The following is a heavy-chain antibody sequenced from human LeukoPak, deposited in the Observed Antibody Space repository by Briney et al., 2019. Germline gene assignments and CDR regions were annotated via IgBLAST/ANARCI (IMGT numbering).Heavy chain of an antibody. D-gene: IGHD4-17*01. CDR3: ARGKSTAYYYYYYYMDV. CDR1: GYTFTSYG. Sequence: ASVKVSCKASGYTFTSYGISWVRQAPGQGLEWMGWISAYNGNTNYAQKLQGRVTMTTDTSTSTAYMELRSLRSDDTAVYYCARGKSTAYYYYYYYMDVWGKGTTVTISS. V-gene: IGHV1-18*01. CDR2: ISAYNGNT. J-gene: IGHJ6*03.